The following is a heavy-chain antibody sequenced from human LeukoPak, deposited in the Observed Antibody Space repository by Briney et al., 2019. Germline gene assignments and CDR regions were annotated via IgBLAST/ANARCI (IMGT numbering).Heavy chain of an antibody. J-gene: IGHJ5*02. CDR2: MNPNSGNT. Sequence: AVNVSCKASGYTFTRYDINWVRPATGQGVEGMGWMNPNSGNTGYAQKFQGRVTITRNTSISTAYMELSSLRSEDTAVYYCARRHPDCSGGSCYWFDPWGQGTLVTVSS. D-gene: IGHD2-15*01. CDR3: ARRHPDCSGGSCYWFDP. V-gene: IGHV1-8*03. CDR1: GYTFTRYD.